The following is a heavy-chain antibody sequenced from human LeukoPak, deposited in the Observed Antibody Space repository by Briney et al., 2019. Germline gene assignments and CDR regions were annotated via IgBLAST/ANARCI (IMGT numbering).Heavy chain of an antibody. Sequence: PGGSLRLSCAASGFTFSSYWMHWVRQAPGKGLVWVAHINSVGSATTYADSVKGRFTISRDNAKNTLSLQMNSLRAEDTAVYYCARENYDGYYSDSWGQGTLVTVSS. J-gene: IGHJ4*02. D-gene: IGHD3-16*01. CDR3: ARENYDGYYSDS. V-gene: IGHV3-74*01. CDR2: INSVGSAT. CDR1: GFTFSSYW.